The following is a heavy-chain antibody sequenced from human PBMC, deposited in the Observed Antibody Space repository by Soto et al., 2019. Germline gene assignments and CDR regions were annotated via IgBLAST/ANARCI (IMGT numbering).Heavy chain of an antibody. D-gene: IGHD1-7*01. CDR1: GAYVSDFS. J-gene: IGHJ1*01. CDR2: ITVNGIT. Sequence: QVQQLESGPGLLKPWDTLSLTCTVSGAYVSDFSWSWIRQPAGKGLEWIGRITVNGITQYTPSFRRRVTMSMDPTRNQLSLNLQSATAAATALYYCARESGENWTYEAHWGQGNLVTFSS. V-gene: IGHV4-4*07. CDR3: ARESGENWTYEAH.